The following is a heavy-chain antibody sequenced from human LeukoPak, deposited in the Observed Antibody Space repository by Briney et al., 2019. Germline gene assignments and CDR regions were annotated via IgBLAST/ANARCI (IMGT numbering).Heavy chain of an antibody. Sequence: RSGGSLRLSCAASGFTFDDYAMSWVRQAPGKGLEWVSGINWNGGSTGYVDSVKGRFAIPRDNAKNSLYLQMNSLRGEDTALYYCARDAHFGGVFDIWGQGTMVTVSS. CDR3: ARDAHFGGVFDI. CDR2: INWNGGST. D-gene: IGHD2-21*01. J-gene: IGHJ3*02. CDR1: GFTFDDYA. V-gene: IGHV3-20*04.